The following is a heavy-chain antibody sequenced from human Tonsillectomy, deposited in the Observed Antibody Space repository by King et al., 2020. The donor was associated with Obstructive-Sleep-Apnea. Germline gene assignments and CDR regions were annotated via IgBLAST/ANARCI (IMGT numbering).Heavy chain of an antibody. V-gene: IGHV3-30-3*01. CDR3: ARDLSYDSRGYLDY. J-gene: IGHJ4*02. CDR1: GFTFSSYA. CDR2: ISYDGSNK. Sequence: VQLVESGGGVVQPGRSLRLSCAASGFTFSSYAMHWVRQAPGKGLEWVAGISYDGSNKYYADSVKGRFTISRDNSKNTLYLQMNSLRAEDTAVYYCARDLSYDSRGYLDYWGQGTLVTVSS. D-gene: IGHD3-22*01.